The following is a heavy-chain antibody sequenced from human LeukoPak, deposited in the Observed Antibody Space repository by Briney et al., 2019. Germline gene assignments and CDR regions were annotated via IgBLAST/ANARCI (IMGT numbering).Heavy chain of an antibody. J-gene: IGHJ4*02. D-gene: IGHD3-3*01. CDR2: ISGSGGST. V-gene: IGHV3-23*01. Sequence: GGSLRLSCAASGLTFSSYAMSWVRQAPGKGLEWVSAISGSGGSTYYADSVKGRFTISRDNSKNTLYLQMNSLRAEDTAVYYCAKDTDFWSGSLDYWGQGTLVTVSS. CDR3: AKDTDFWSGSLDY. CDR1: GLTFSSYA.